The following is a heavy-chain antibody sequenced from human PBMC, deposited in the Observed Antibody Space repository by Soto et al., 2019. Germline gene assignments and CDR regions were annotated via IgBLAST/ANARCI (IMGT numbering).Heavy chain of an antibody. J-gene: IGHJ6*02. CDR1: GFTFSSYA. Sequence: GGSLRLSCAASGFTFSSYAMSWVRQAPGKGLEWVSAISGSGGSTYYADSVKGRFTISRDNSKNTLYPQMNSLRAEDTAVYYCAKPMPAVRGLCGMDVWGQGTTVTVSS. V-gene: IGHV3-23*01. CDR2: ISGSGGST. D-gene: IGHD2-2*01. CDR3: AKPMPAVRGLCGMDV.